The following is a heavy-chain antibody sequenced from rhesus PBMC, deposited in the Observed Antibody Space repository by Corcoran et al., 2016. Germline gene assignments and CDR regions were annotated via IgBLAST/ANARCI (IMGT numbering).Heavy chain of an antibody. Sequence: EVQLVESGGGLVQPGGSLRLSCVASGFTFIDYWMDWVGQATGKGLEWVSSIRKPRCSTTYYLEPVNGRFTIARDNAKKTLYRQMNSLRAGDTAVYYCARLLRGYFDYWGQGVLVTVSS. J-gene: IGHJ4*01. CDR2: IRKPRCSTT. V-gene: IGHV3-37*01. D-gene: IGHD1-44*01. CDR3: ARLLRGYFDY. CDR1: GFTFIDYW.